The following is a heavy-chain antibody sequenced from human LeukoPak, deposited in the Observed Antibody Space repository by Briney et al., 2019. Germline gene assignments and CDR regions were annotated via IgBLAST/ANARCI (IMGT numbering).Heavy chain of an antibody. V-gene: IGHV3-11*06. D-gene: IGHD1-26*01. J-gene: IGHJ4*02. CDR3: ARVGIIVGAGTFDY. Sequence: KPGGSLRLSCAVSGFSFRDYYMTWIRQAPGKGLEWISYISSSGDYANYADSVKGRFTISRDNAKNSLFLQMNSLRAEDTSVYYCARVGIIVGAGTFDYWGLGTLVTVSS. CDR1: GFSFRDYY. CDR2: ISSSGDYA.